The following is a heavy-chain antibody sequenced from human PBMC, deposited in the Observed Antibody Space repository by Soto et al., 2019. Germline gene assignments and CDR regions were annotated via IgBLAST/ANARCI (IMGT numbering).Heavy chain of an antibody. CDR1: GYTFTSYG. D-gene: IGHD3-22*01. Sequence: ASVKVSCKASGYTFTSYGISWVRQAPGQGLEWMGWISAYNGNTNYAQKLQGRVTMTTDTSTSTAYMELRSLRAEDTAVYYCAKDSSGYPGGYFDYWGQGTLVTVSS. CDR3: AKDSSGYPGGYFDY. J-gene: IGHJ4*02. V-gene: IGHV1-18*01. CDR2: ISAYNGNT.